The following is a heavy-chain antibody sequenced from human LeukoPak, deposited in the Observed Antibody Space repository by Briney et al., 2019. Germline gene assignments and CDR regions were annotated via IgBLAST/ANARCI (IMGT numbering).Heavy chain of an antibody. CDR1: GYTFTSYD. V-gene: IGHV1-8*01. CDR3: ARAPYSGSYYLLSFDY. Sequence: ASVKVSCKASGYTFTSYDINWVRQATGQGLEWMGWMNPNSGNTGYAQKFQGRVTMTRNTSISTAYMELSSLRSEDTAVYYCARAPYSGSYYLLSFDYWGQGTLVTVSS. CDR2: MNPNSGNT. J-gene: IGHJ4*02. D-gene: IGHD1-26*01.